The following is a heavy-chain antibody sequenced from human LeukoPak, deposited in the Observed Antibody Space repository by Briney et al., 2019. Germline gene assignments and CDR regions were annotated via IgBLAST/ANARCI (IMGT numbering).Heavy chain of an antibody. CDR2: INAGNGNT. D-gene: IGHD3-22*01. V-gene: IGHV1-3*01. CDR3: ARVLPDYYDSSGSLDY. J-gene: IGHJ4*02. Sequence: ASVKVSCKASGYTFTSCAMHWVRQAPGQRLEWMGWINAGNGNTKYSQKFQGRVTITRDTSASTAYMELSSLRSEDTAVYYCARVLPDYYDSSGSLDYWGQGTLVTVSS. CDR1: GYTFTSCA.